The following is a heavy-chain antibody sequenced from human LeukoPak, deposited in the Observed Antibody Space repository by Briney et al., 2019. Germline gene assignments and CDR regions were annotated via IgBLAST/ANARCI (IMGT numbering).Heavy chain of an antibody. CDR3: ARDLKYYYGSGSFYYYYYGMDV. Sequence: PSETLSLTCTVSGGSISSSSYYWGWIRQPPGKGLEWIGSIYYSGSTYYNPSLKSRVTISVDTSKNQFSLKLSSVTAADTAVYYCARDLKYYYGSGSFYYYYYGMDVWGKGTTVTVSS. CDR2: IYYSGST. CDR1: GGSISSSSYY. J-gene: IGHJ6*04. V-gene: IGHV4-39*02. D-gene: IGHD3-10*01.